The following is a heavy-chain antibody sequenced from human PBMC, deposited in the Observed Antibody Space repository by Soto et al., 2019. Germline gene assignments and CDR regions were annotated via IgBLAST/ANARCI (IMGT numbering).Heavy chain of an antibody. V-gene: IGHV4-30-4*01. CDR3: ARGQLLYGWFDP. J-gene: IGHJ5*02. CDR1: GGSISSGDYY. Sequence: SETLSLTCTVSGGSISSGDYYWSWIRQPPGKGLEWIGYIYYSGSTYYNPSLKSRVTTSVATSKNQFSLKLSSVTAADTAVYYCARGQLLYGWFDPWGQGTLVTVSS. D-gene: IGHD2-2*02. CDR2: IYYSGST.